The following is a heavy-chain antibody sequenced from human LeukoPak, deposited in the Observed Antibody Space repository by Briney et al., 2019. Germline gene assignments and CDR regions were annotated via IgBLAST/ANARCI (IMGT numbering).Heavy chain of an antibody. J-gene: IGHJ2*01. V-gene: IGHV3-48*03. Sequence: PGGSLRLSCAASGFTFRNYAMSWVRQAPGKGLEWVSYISDGGSTIYYADSVKGRFTISRDNAKNSLYLQMNSLRAEDTALYYCARALHFDLWGRGTLVTVSS. CDR3: ARALHFDL. D-gene: IGHD1-26*01. CDR2: ISDGGSTI. CDR1: GFTFRNYA.